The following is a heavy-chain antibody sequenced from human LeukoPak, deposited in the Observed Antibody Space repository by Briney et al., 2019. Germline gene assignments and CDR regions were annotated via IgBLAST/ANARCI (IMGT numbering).Heavy chain of an antibody. J-gene: IGHJ4*02. CDR2: VDPEDGET. CDR1: GYTFTDYY. Sequence: ASVKVSCKVSGYTFTDYYMHWVQQAPGKGVEWMGLVDPEDGETIYAEKFQGRVTIAADTSTDTAYMELSSLRSEDTAVYYCATDYGGNWAYWGQGTLVTVSS. D-gene: IGHD4-23*01. V-gene: IGHV1-69-2*01. CDR3: ATDYGGNWAY.